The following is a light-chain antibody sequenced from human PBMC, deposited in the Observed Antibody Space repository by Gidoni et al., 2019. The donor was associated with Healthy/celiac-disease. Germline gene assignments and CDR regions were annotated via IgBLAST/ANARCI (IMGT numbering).Light chain of an antibody. J-gene: IGKJ4*01. CDR2: DAS. Sequence: IPMTQSPSSLSASVGDRVTITCQASPDISNYLNWYQQKPGKGPKLLIYDASNLETGVPSRFSGSGSGTDFTFTISSLQPEDIATYYCQQYDNLPALTFGGGTKVEIK. CDR3: QQYDNLPALT. V-gene: IGKV1-33*01. CDR1: PDISNY.